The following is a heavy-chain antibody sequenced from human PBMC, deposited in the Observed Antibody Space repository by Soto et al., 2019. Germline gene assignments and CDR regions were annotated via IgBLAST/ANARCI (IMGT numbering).Heavy chain of an antibody. J-gene: IGHJ4*02. Sequence: ASETLSLTCTVSGGSISSLYWNWIRQPPGKGLEWIGSIFYSGSTTYNPSLKSRVTISVDTSKNQFSLKLSSVTAADTAVYYCARTGERWILGYYFDYWGQGTLVTVSS. V-gene: IGHV4-59*12. CDR3: ARTGERWILGYYFDY. D-gene: IGHD2-2*03. CDR2: IFYSGST. CDR1: GGSISSLY.